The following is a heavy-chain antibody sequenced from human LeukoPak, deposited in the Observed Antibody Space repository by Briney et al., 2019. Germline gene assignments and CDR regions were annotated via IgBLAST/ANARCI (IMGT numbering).Heavy chain of an antibody. Sequence: SETLSLTCAVYGGSFSGYYWSWIRQPPGKGLEWIGEINHSGSTNYNPSLKSRVTISVDTSKNQFSLKLSSVTAADTAVYYCARFNNEIVAMMGHYFDYWGQGTLVTVSS. CDR3: ARFNNEIVAMMGHYFDY. D-gene: IGHD5-12*01. J-gene: IGHJ4*02. CDR2: INHSGST. CDR1: GGSFSGYY. V-gene: IGHV4-34*01.